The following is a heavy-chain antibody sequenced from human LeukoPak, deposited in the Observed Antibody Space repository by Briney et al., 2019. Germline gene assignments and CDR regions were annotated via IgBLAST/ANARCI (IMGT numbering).Heavy chain of an antibody. D-gene: IGHD6-13*01. CDR3: ARDKAHYSSSWYGDDY. Sequence: ASVKVSCKASGYTFTSYDINWVRQATGQGLEWMGWMNPNSGNTGYAQKFQGRVTITRNTSISTAYMELSSLRSEDTAVYYCARDKAHYSSSWYGDDYWGQGTLVTVSS. V-gene: IGHV1-8*03. CDR1: GYTFTSYD. CDR2: MNPNSGNT. J-gene: IGHJ4*02.